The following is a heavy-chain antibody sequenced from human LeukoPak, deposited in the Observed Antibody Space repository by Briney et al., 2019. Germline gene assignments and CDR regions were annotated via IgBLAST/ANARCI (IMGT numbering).Heavy chain of an antibody. CDR2: ISPDGNGK. D-gene: IGHD5-12*01. Sequence: QSGTSLRLSCAASGFTFSTSPMHWVRQAPGKGLEWVAVISPDGNGKSFTDSVKGRFTISRDNPKNTLYLQMNGLRVEDTAVYYCAKDMQTWPRFPDYWGQGTLVTVSS. J-gene: IGHJ4*02. CDR1: GFTFSTSP. CDR3: AKDMQTWPRFPDY. V-gene: IGHV3-30-3*01.